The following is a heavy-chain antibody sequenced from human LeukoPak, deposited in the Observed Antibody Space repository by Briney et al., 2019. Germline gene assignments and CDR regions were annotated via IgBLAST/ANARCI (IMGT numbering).Heavy chain of an antibody. CDR3: ARSSTTVIGWFDP. CDR1: RYTFTDYY. D-gene: IGHD4-17*01. J-gene: IGHJ5*02. V-gene: IGHV1-2*02. Sequence: ASVKVSCKASRYTFTDYYMHWVRQAPGQGLEWMGWINPNSGGTYYAQKLQGRVTMSRDTSISTAYMELSSLRSDDTAVYYCARSSTTVIGWFDPWGQGTLVTVSS. CDR2: INPNSGGT.